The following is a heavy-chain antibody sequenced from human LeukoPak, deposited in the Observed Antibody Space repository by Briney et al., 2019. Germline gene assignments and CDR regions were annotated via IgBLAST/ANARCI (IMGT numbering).Heavy chain of an antibody. CDR3: ARRYGDYGYFDY. CDR1: GGTFSSYA. D-gene: IGHD4-17*01. J-gene: IGHJ4*02. CDR2: IIPIFGTA. Sequence: SVKVSCKASGGTFSSYAISWVRQAPGQGLEWMGGIIPIFGTANYAQKFQGRVTITADESTSTAYMELSSLRSEDTAVYYCARRYGDYGYFDYWGQGTLVTVSS. V-gene: IGHV1-69*13.